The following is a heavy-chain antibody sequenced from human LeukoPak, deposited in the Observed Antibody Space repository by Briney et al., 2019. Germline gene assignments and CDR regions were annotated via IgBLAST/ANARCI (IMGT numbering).Heavy chain of an antibody. Sequence: ASVKVSCKASGYTFTNYGINWVRQAPGQGLEWMGWINPNSGGTNYAQKFQGWVTMTRDTSISTAYMELSRLRSDDTTVYYCASGVATPQLDYWGQGTLVTVSS. CDR1: GYTFTNYG. V-gene: IGHV1-2*04. J-gene: IGHJ4*02. D-gene: IGHD5-12*01. CDR2: INPNSGGT. CDR3: ASGVATPQLDY.